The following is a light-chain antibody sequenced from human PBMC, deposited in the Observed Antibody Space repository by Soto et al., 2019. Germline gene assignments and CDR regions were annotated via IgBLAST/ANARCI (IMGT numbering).Light chain of an antibody. V-gene: IGLV2-14*01. CDR1: STDVGRYNY. CDR2: DVS. CDR3: TSYAGSNPYV. Sequence: QSVLTQPASVSGSPGQSITISCTGTSTDVGRYNYVSWYQQHPGKAPKLMVYDVSNRPSWVSNRFSGSKSGITASLTISGLQAEDEADYYCTSYAGSNPYVFGTGTKVTVL. J-gene: IGLJ1*01.